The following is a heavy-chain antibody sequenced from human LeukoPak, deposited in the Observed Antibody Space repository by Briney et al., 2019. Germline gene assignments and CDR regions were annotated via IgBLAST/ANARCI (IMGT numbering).Heavy chain of an antibody. J-gene: IGHJ3*02. D-gene: IGHD3-22*01. CDR3: AREGIFDYYDSSGYYFDAFDI. V-gene: IGHV1-3*01. CDR1: GYTFTSYA. Sequence: GASVKVSCKASGYTFTSYAMHWVRQAPGQRLAWMGWINAGNCNTKYSQKFQGRVTITRDTSASTAYMELSSLRSEDTAVYYCAREGIFDYYDSSGYYFDAFDIWGQGTMVTVSS. CDR2: INAGNCNT.